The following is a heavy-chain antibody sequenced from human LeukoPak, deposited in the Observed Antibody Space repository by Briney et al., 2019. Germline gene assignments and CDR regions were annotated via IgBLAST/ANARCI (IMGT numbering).Heavy chain of an antibody. J-gene: IGHJ4*02. CDR3: ARALTTVTQYYFDY. V-gene: IGHV4-4*02. CDR1: GGSISRSNW. Sequence: KTSGTLSLTCAVSGGSISRSNWWSWVRQPPGKGLEWIGEIYHSGSTNYNPSLKSRVNISVDKSKSQFSLKLSSVTAADTAVYYCARALTTVTQYYFDYWGQGTLVTVSS. D-gene: IGHD4-17*01. CDR2: IYHSGST.